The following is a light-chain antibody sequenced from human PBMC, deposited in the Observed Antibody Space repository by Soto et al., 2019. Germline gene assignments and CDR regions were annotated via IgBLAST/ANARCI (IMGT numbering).Light chain of an antibody. Sequence: EIVLTQSPGTLSLSPGERATLSCRASQSVSSTYLAWYQQKPGQAPRLLIYGTSSRATGIPDRFSGSGSGTDFTLIISRLEPEDFAVYYCLQYGTSPQTFCQGTKVDIK. V-gene: IGKV3-20*01. J-gene: IGKJ1*01. CDR3: LQYGTSPQT. CDR1: QSVSSTY. CDR2: GTS.